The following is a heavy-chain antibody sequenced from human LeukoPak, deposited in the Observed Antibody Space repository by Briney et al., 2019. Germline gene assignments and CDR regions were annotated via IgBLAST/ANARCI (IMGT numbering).Heavy chain of an antibody. D-gene: IGHD6-19*01. CDR1: GFTFSSYG. CDR2: IRYDGSNK. CDR3: AKKQWLVFSEIDY. V-gene: IGHV3-30*02. J-gene: IGHJ4*02. Sequence: GGSLRLSCAASGFTFSSYGMHWVRQAPGKGLEWVAFIRYDGSNKYYADSVKGRFTISRDNSKNTLCLQMNSLRAEDTAVYYCAKKQWLVFSEIDYWGQGTLVTVSS.